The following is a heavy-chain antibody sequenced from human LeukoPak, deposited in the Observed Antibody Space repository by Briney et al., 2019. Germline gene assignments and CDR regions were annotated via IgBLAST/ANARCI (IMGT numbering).Heavy chain of an antibody. Sequence: PGGSLRLSCAASGFTFSIAWMSWVRQAPGKGLEWVSSISTSSGYIYYADSVQGRFTISRDNAKNSLYLQMNSLRAEDTAMYYCARNRGDPSYFDYWGQGILVTVSS. D-gene: IGHD4-17*01. CDR3: ARNRGDPSYFDY. J-gene: IGHJ4*02. CDR2: ISTSSGYI. V-gene: IGHV3-21*01. CDR1: GFTFSIAW.